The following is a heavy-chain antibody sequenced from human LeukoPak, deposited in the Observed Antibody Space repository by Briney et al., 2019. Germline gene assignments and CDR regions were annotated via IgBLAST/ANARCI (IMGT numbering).Heavy chain of an antibody. CDR1: GLTFSSYA. V-gene: IGHV3-23*01. Sequence: GGSLRLSCAASGLTFSSYAMSWVRQVPGKGLEWVSVISVSGDNTYYAACVKGRFTISRINSKNSMYLQMNSLRAEDRAVYYCAKWKYSNSGIDDYWGQGNLVTVSS. D-gene: IGHD6-6*01. CDR2: ISVSGDNT. CDR3: AKWKYSNSGIDDY. J-gene: IGHJ4*02.